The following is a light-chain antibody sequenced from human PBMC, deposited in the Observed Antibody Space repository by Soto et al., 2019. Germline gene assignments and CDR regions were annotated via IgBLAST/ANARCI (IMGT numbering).Light chain of an antibody. J-gene: IGKJ1*01. CDR1: QSVSSSY. CDR3: HQYGSSQT. CDR2: GAS. Sequence: EIVLTQSPGTLSLSPGERVTLSCRASQSVSSSYLAWYQQKPGQAPMLLIYGASSRATRIPDRFSGSGSGTNFTLTISRLEPEDFAVYYCHQYGSSQTVGQGTKVDSK. V-gene: IGKV3-20*01.